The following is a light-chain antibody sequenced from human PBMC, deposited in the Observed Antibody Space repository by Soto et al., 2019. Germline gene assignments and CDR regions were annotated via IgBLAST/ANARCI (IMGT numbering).Light chain of an antibody. V-gene: IGLV2-14*01. CDR3: SSYTSSSTPLVV. CDR2: EVS. Sequence: QSVLTQPASVSGSPGQAITISCTGTSSDVGGYNYVSWYQQHPGKAPQLMIYEVSNRPSGVSNRFSGSKSGNTASLTISGLQAEDESDYYCSSYTSSSTPLVVFGGGTKLTVL. CDR1: SSDVGGYNY. J-gene: IGLJ2*01.